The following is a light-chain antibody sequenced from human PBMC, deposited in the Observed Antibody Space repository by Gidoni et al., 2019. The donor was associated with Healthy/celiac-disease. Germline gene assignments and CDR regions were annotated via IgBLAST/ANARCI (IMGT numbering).Light chain of an antibody. J-gene: IGKJ4*01. CDR2: SAS. V-gene: IGKV1-27*01. Sequence: IQLTHSPSSLSASVGDRVTIPCRVSQGISSYLTWYRQKPGKVPKLLIYSASNLQSGVPSRFSGSGSGTEFTLTISSLQSEDVAIYYGQRTYNAPRLTFGGGTKVEIK. CDR1: QGISSY. CDR3: QRTYNAPRLT.